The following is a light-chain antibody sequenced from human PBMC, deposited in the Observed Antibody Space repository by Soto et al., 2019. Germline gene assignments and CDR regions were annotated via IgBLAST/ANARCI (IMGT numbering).Light chain of an antibody. CDR2: DNN. J-gene: IGLJ3*02. CDR1: SSNIGGGYE. V-gene: IGLV1-40*01. Sequence: QSALTQPPSASGSPGQSVTISCAGSSSNIGGGYEVHWYQQLPGTAPKLLIYDNNHRPSGVPDRFSGSKSGTSASLAITGLQAEDEADYYCQSYDSSLSASVFGGGTKLTVL. CDR3: QSYDSSLSASV.